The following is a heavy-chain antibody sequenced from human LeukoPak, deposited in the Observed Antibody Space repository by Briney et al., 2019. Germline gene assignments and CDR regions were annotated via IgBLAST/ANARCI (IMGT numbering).Heavy chain of an antibody. CDR2: INHSGST. Sequence: SETLSLTCAVYGGSFSGYYWSWIRQPPGKGLEWIGEINHSGSTNYNPSLKSRVTISVDTSKNQFSLKLSSVTAADTAVYYCAGDYLEDRIQLWLHRRGGFDYWGQGTLVTVSS. CDR1: GGSFSGYY. J-gene: IGHJ4*02. V-gene: IGHV4-34*01. CDR3: AGDYLEDRIQLWLHRRGGFDY. D-gene: IGHD5-18*01.